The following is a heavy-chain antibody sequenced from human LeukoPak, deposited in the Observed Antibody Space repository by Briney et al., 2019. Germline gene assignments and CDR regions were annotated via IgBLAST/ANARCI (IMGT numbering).Heavy chain of an antibody. J-gene: IGHJ4*02. CDR2: IKQDESEK. V-gene: IGHV3-7*01. D-gene: IGHD5-18*01. Sequence: PGGSLRLSCAASGLTFSNYWMSWVRQAPGKGLEWVAKIKQDESEKYYADSVEGRFTISRDNTKNSLYLEMNSLRVEDTAVYYCASGGYRFHYWGLGTLVTVSS. CDR1: GLTFSNYW. CDR3: ASGGYRFHY.